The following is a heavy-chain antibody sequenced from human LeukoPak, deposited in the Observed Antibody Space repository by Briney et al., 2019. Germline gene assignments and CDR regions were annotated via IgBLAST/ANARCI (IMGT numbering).Heavy chain of an antibody. V-gene: IGHV1-18*01. J-gene: IGHJ5*02. CDR2: ISAYNGNT. D-gene: IGHD3-22*01. CDR3: ARSRADYYDSSGHYFPWFDP. CDR1: GYTFTSYG. Sequence: ASVKVSCKASGYTFTSYGISWVRQAPGQGLEWMGWISAYNGNTNYAQKLQGRVTMTTDTSTSTAYMELRSLRSDDTAVYYCARSRADYYDSSGHYFPWFDPWGQGTLVTVSS.